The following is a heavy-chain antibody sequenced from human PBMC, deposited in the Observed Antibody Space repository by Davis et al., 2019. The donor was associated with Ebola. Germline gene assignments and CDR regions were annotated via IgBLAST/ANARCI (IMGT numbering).Heavy chain of an antibody. CDR2: IYYSGST. J-gene: IGHJ4*02. V-gene: IGHV4-39*01. Sequence: SETLSLTCTVPGGSISSGTYYWGWIRQPPGKGLEWIGSIYYSGSTYYNPSLKSRVTISVDTSKNQFSLKLTSVPAADPAVYYCARSPTPQLWFLFDFWGQGTLVTVSS. D-gene: IGHD5-18*01. CDR1: GGSISSGTYY. CDR3: ARSPTPQLWFLFDF.